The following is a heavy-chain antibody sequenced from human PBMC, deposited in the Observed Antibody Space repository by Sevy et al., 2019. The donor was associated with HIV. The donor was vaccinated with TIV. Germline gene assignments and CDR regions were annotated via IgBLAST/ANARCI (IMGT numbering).Heavy chain of an antibody. CDR2: IYYSGST. Sequence: SETLSLTCTVSGGSISSYYWSWIRQPPGKGLEWIGYIYYSGSTNYNPSLKSRVTISVDTSKNQFSLKLSSVTAADTAVYYCARVGQGYCGGDCYSGVLSFDYWGQGTLVTVSS. V-gene: IGHV4-59*01. J-gene: IGHJ4*02. CDR1: GGSISSYY. CDR3: ARVGQGYCGGDCYSGVLSFDY. D-gene: IGHD2-21*02.